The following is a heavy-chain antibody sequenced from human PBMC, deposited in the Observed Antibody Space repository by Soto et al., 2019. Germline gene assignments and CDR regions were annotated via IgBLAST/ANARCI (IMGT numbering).Heavy chain of an antibody. V-gene: IGHV1-69*12. CDR1: GGTFSSYA. CDR3: XXXXXTXXXXXXXXFDX. CDR2: IIPIFGTA. J-gene: IGHJ2*01. Sequence: QVQLVQSGAEVKKPGSSVKVSCKASGGTFSSYAISWVRQAPGQGLEWMGGIIPIFGTANYAQKFQGRVTITADESTSTAYMELSSLRSEDTAXXXCXXXXXTXXXXXXXXFDXWGRGTLVTVSS.